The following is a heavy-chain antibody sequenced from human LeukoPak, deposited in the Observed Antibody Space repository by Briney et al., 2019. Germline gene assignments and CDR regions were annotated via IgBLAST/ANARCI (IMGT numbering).Heavy chain of an antibody. D-gene: IGHD6-19*01. Sequence: SETLSLTCTVSGGSISNYHWSWIRQPAGKGLEWIGQIHTSGSTNYNPPLKSRVSMSIDTPENQLSLTIRSVTAADTAVYYCARRGISSGWSFGHWGQGTLVTVSS. CDR3: ARRGISSGWSFGH. CDR2: IHTSGST. J-gene: IGHJ4*02. V-gene: IGHV4-4*07. CDR1: GGSISNYH.